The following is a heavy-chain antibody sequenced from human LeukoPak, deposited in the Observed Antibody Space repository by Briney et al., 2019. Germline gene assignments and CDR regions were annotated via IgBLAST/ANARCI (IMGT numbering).Heavy chain of an antibody. D-gene: IGHD6-6*01. J-gene: IGHJ4*02. CDR3: ARDQGGYSSSPGEFDY. CDR2: TYYRSKWYN. V-gene: IGHV6-1*01. Sequence: SQTLSLTCAISGDSVSSNSAAWNWIRQSPSRGLEWLGRTYYRSKWYNDYAVSVKSQITINPDTSKNQFSLQLNSVTPEDTAVYYCARDQGGYSSSPGEFDYWGQGTLVTVSS. CDR1: GDSVSSNSAA.